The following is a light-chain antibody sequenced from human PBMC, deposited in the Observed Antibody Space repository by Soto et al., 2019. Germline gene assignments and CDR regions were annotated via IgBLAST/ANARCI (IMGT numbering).Light chain of an antibody. CDR1: QSVSSNY. J-gene: IGKJ1*01. V-gene: IGKV3-20*01. CDR2: DVS. Sequence: EIVLTQSPGTLSLSPGERATLSCRSSQSVSSNYLAGYQRKPDQAARRVIYDVSGSATGIPDKFSGSGSGTAVTLTITRLELDDSAVYSCQQYGISPTFGQGTKVDIK. CDR3: QQYGISPT.